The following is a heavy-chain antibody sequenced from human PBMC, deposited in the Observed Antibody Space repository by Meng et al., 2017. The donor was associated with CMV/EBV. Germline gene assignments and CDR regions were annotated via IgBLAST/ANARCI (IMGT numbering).Heavy chain of an antibody. CDR3: ARGPEVDYSYYVGLDY. J-gene: IGHJ4*02. V-gene: IGHV4-4*07. D-gene: IGHD4-11*01. CDR1: RGSISWYC. CDR2: IYTIAIT. Sequence: VHLTDPSQVLVIRPDTLSLTHAGLRGSISWYCWHCYRQHPEHKLEWLGRIYTIAITNYTPSLTSRVTISVESSKNPFYLTLSSVTSAHTAVYYCARGPEVDYSYYVGLDYWGQGTLVTVSS.